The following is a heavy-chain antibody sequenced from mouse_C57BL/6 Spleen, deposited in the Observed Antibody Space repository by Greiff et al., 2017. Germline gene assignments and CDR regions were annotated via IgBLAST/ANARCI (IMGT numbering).Heavy chain of an antibody. V-gene: IGHV1-64*01. CDR1: GYTFTSYW. Sequence: QVQLKQPGAELVKPGASVKLSCTASGYTFTSYWMHWVKQRPVQGLEWIGMIHPNSGSTNYNEKFKSKATLTVDKSSSTAYMQLSSLTSEDSAVYYCARSRDIYYGSSYGDAMDYWGQGTSVTVSS. CDR3: ARSRDIYYGSSYGDAMDY. D-gene: IGHD1-1*01. J-gene: IGHJ4*01. CDR2: IHPNSGST.